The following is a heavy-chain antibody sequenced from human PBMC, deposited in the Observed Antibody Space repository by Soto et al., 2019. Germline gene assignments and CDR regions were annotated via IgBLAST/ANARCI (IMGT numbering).Heavy chain of an antibody. V-gene: IGHV3-48*02. J-gene: IGHJ6*01. D-gene: IGHD3-22*01. CDR3: ARDYHYNTYYYYGMDV. CDR1: GFTFSSYS. CDR2: ISSSSSTI. Sequence: RSLRLSCAASGFTFSSYSMNWVRQAPWKGLEWVSYISSSSSTIYYADSVKGRFTISRDNAKNSLYLQMNSLRDEDTAVYYCARDYHYNTYYYYGMDVLRRGTTISVCS.